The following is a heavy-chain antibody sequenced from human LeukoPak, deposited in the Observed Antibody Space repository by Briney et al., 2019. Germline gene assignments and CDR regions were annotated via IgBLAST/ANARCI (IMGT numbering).Heavy chain of an antibody. CDR3: ARDGRGNYSPYFYYYEMDV. D-gene: IGHD1-7*01. Sequence: PSETLSLTCTVSGGSISSPNHYWGWIRQPPGKGLEWIGSIYFGGNAYYSPSLKSRVTISVDTSNNQFSLKLRSVTAADTAVYYCARDGRGNYSPYFYYYEMDVWGQGTTVTVSS. V-gene: IGHV4-39*07. CDR2: IYFGGNA. CDR1: GGSISSPNHY. J-gene: IGHJ6*02.